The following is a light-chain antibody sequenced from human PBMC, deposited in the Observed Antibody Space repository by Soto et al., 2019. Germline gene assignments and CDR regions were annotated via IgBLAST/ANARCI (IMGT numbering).Light chain of an antibody. V-gene: IGKV1-27*01. CDR1: QGISNY. J-gene: IGKJ1*01. CDR2: AAS. CDR3: QKYLSALWT. Sequence: DIQMTQSPSSLSASVGDRVTITCRASQGISNYLAWYQQKPGKVPKLLIYAASTLQSAVPSRFSGSGSGTDFTLTISSLQPEDVATYDCQKYLSALWTFGQGTKVEIK.